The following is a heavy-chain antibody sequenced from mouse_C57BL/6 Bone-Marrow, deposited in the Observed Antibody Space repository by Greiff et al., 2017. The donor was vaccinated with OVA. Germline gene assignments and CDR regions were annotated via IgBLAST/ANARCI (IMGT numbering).Heavy chain of an antibody. CDR1: GFNIKNTY. CDR2: IDPANGNT. V-gene: IGHV14-3*01. Sequence: EVQLVESVAELVRPGASVKLSCTASGFNIKNTYMHWVKQRPEQGLEWIGRIDPANGNTKYAPKFQGKATITADTSSNTAYLQLSSLTSEDTAIYYCAREWNRLRRSATWFAYWGQGTLVTVSA. J-gene: IGHJ3*01. D-gene: IGHD2-4*01. CDR3: AREWNRLRRSATWFAY.